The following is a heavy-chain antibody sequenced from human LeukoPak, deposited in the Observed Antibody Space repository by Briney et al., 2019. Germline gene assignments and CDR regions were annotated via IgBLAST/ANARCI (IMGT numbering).Heavy chain of an antibody. CDR1: GGSFSGYY. Sequence: PSETLSLTCAAYGGSFSGYYWSWIRQPPGKGLEWIGEINHSGSTNYNPSLKSRVTISVDTSKNQFSLKLSSVTAADTAVYYCARGPPRDYGSGSCIRGVDYWGQGTLVTVSS. V-gene: IGHV4-34*01. CDR3: ARGPPRDYGSGSCIRGVDY. CDR2: INHSGST. J-gene: IGHJ4*02. D-gene: IGHD3-10*01.